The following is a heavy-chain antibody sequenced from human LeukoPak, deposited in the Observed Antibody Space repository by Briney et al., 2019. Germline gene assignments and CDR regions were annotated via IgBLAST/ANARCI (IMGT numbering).Heavy chain of an antibody. CDR2: ISGSGGST. Sequence: PGGSLRLSCAASGFTFSSYAMSWVRQAPGKGLERVSAISGSGGSTYYADSVKGRFTISRDNSKNTLYLQMNSLRAEDTAVYYCAKVGVEWLRFDYFDYWGQGTLVTVSS. CDR1: GFTFSSYA. D-gene: IGHD5-12*01. J-gene: IGHJ4*02. CDR3: AKVGVEWLRFDYFDY. V-gene: IGHV3-23*01.